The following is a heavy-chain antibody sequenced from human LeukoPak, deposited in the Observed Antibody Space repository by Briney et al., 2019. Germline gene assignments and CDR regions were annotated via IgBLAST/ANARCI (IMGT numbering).Heavy chain of an antibody. Sequence: GGSLRLSCAASGFTFSSYAMSWVRQAPGKGLEWVSTISGGGGSTYYAGSVKGRFTISRDNSKNTLYLQMNSLRAEDTAVYYCARMNYVSSGWGAPFDYWGQGTLVTVSS. CDR3: ARMNYVSSGWGAPFDY. V-gene: IGHV3-23*01. D-gene: IGHD1-7*01. CDR2: ISGGGGST. CDR1: GFTFSSYA. J-gene: IGHJ4*02.